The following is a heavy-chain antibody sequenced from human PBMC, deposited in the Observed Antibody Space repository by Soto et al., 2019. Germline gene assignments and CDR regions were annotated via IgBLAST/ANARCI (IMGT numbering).Heavy chain of an antibody. CDR2: VAQNGYI. CDR1: NGSISSSNW. V-gene: IGHV4-4*02. Sequence: QVQLQESGPGLVKPSGTLSLTCTVSNGSISSSNWWSWVRQSPGKGLDWIGEVAQNGYIGSIPSLKSRLTILLDKRTNRISLRLTSVTAADTAVYYCARNRLDGYDFDSWGQGILVTVSS. J-gene: IGHJ4*02. CDR3: ARNRLDGYDFDS. D-gene: IGHD5-12*01.